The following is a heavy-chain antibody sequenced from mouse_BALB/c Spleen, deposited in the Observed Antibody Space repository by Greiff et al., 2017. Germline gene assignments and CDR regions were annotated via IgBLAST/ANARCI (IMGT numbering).Heavy chain of an antibody. V-gene: IGHV1-53*01. CDR3: ARKGYYSSSYGYYFDY. Sequence: QVQLKESGAELVKPGASVKLSCKASGYTFTSYYMYWVKQRPGQGLEWIGEINPSNGGTNYNGKFKGKATLTADKSSSTAYMQLSSLTSEDSAVYVCARKGYYSSSYGYYFDYWGQGTTLTVSS. CDR1: GYTFTSYY. J-gene: IGHJ2*01. CDR2: INPSNGGT. D-gene: IGHD1-1*01.